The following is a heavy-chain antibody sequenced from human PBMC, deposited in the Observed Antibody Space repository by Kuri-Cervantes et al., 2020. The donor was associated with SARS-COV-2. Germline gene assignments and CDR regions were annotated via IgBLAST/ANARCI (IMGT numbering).Heavy chain of an antibody. Sequence: SVKVSCKAPGLTFTYRFLHWVRQAPGQGLEWMGWITPFNGNTNYAQRFQDRVTITRDRSMSTAYMELSSLRFEDTAMYYCARSGPGAISREDGAFDIWGQGTMVTVSS. J-gene: IGHJ3*02. CDR3: ARSGPGAISREDGAFDI. V-gene: IGHV1-45*02. D-gene: IGHD5-24*01. CDR1: GLTFTYRF. CDR2: ITPFNGNT.